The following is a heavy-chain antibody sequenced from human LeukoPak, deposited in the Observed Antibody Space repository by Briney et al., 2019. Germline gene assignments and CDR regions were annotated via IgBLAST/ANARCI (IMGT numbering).Heavy chain of an antibody. CDR3: ARDVPESKKGFDY. CDR1: GGSLSSGTYY. Sequence: SQTLSLTCTVSGGSLSSGTYYWSWIRQPAGKGLEWIGRIYTSGSTNYNPSLKSRVTMSVDTSKNQFSLKLSSVTAADTAVYYCARDVPESKKGFDYWGQGTLVTVSS. V-gene: IGHV4-61*02. CDR2: IYTSGST. J-gene: IGHJ4*02.